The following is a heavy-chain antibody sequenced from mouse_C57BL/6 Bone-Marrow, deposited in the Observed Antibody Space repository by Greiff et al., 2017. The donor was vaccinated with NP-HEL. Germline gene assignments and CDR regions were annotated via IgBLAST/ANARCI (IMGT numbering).Heavy chain of an antibody. CDR3: ARRGLYDYDASYYFDY. CDR1: GYTFTSYW. J-gene: IGHJ2*01. D-gene: IGHD2-4*01. V-gene: IGHV1-53*01. Sequence: QVQLQQSGTELVKPGASVKLSCKASGYTFTSYWMHWVKQRPGQGLEWIGNINPSTGGTNYTEKFKSKATLTVDKSYSTAYMQLSSLTYEDSAVYYCARRGLYDYDASYYFDYWGQGTTLTVSS. CDR2: INPSTGGT.